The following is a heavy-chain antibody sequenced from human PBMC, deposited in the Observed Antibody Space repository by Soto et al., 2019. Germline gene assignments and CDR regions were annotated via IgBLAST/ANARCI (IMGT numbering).Heavy chain of an antibody. CDR1: GFTFSDYY. J-gene: IGHJ4*02. CDR2: ISTGGSTI. Sequence: QVQVVESGGGLVKPGGSLRLSCAASGFTFSDYYMSWIRQAPGKGLEWVSYISTGGSTIYYADSVKGRFTISRDNAKNPLYLQMNSLRAEDTAVYYFARRSEAQWLVRGGVIDYWGQGTLVTVSS. D-gene: IGHD6-19*01. CDR3: ARRSEAQWLVRGGVIDY. V-gene: IGHV3-11*01.